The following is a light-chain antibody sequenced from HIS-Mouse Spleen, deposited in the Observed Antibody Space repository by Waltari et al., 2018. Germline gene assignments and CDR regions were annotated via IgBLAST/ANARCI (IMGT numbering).Light chain of an antibody. V-gene: IGLV3-21*03. CDR1: NIGSKS. CDR2: DGS. J-gene: IGLJ2*01. CDR3: QVWDSSSDHVV. Sequence: SCVLTQPPSVSVAPGKTARITCGGNNIGSKSVHWYQQKPGQAPVLVVYDGSDRPSGIPERFSGSNSGNTATLTISRVEAGDEADYYCQVWDSSSDHVVFGGGTKLTVL.